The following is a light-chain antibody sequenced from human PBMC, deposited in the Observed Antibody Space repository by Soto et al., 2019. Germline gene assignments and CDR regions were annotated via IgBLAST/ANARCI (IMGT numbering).Light chain of an antibody. CDR2: EVS. J-gene: IGKJ5*01. V-gene: IGKV2D-29*01. CDR3: MHSIQLPIS. Sequence: EIVMTQTPLSLSVTPGQPASISCKSSKSLLHSDGKTYLYWYLQKPGQPPHSLTYEVSNRFSGVPDRFSGGSSGGNFTLKISRVEAEDVGVYYCMHSIQLPISFGKGTRLEIK. CDR1: KSLLHSDGKTY.